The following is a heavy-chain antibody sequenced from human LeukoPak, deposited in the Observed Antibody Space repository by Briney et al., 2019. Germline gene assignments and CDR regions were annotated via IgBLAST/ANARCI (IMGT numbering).Heavy chain of an antibody. V-gene: IGHV3-7*04. Sequence: GGSLGLSCAASGFIFSTYWMNWVRQAPGKGLEWVAGISGYGSERDYVDSVRGQFTISRDNAKNSLYLQMNSLTAEDTAVYYCGRDPDSWGQGTVVTVSS. CDR1: GFIFSTYW. CDR3: GRDPDS. J-gene: IGHJ5*01. CDR2: ISGYGSER.